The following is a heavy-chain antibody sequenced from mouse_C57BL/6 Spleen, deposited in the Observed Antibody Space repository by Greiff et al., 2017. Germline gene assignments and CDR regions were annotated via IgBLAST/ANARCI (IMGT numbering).Heavy chain of an antibody. CDR2: ISDGGSYT. D-gene: IGHD3-1*01. Sequence: EVQLVESGGGLVKPGGSLKLSCAASGFTFSSYAMSWFRQTPEKRLEWVATISDGGSYTYYPDNVKGRFTISRDNAKNNLYLQMSHLKSEDTAMYYCARDGGSWYFAVWGTGTTVTVS. CDR3: ARDGGSWYFAV. J-gene: IGHJ1*03. CDR1: GFTFSSYA. V-gene: IGHV5-4*01.